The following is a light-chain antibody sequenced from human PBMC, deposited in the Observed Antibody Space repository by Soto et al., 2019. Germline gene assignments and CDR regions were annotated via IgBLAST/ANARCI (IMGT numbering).Light chain of an antibody. Sequence: IVLTQSPGTLSLSPGERATLSRRASQSVSSSYLAWYQQKPGQAPRLLIYGTSSRATAIPDRFSGSGSGTDFTLTISRLEPEDFAVYYCQQYGSSSWTFGQGTKVDIK. J-gene: IGKJ1*01. CDR2: GTS. CDR1: QSVSSSY. CDR3: QQYGSSSWT. V-gene: IGKV3-20*01.